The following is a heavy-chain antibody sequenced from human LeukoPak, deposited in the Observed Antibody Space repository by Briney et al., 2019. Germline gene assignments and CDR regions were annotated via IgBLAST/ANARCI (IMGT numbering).Heavy chain of an antibody. CDR2: ISYDGSNK. CDR3: AKDRGFGVFSQYYFDY. Sequence: PAGGSLRLSCAASGFTFSSYAMHWVRQAPGKGLEWVAVISYDGSNKYYADSVKGRFTISRDNSKNTLYVQMNSLRAEDTAVYYCAKDRGFGVFSQYYFDYWGQGTLVTVSS. V-gene: IGHV3-30*04. D-gene: IGHD3-10*01. CDR1: GFTFSSYA. J-gene: IGHJ4*02.